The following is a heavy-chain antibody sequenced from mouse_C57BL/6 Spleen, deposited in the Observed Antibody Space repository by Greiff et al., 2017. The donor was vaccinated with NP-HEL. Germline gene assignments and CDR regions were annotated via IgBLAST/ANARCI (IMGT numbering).Heavy chain of an antibody. Sequence: EVQLVESGGGLVQPKGSLKLSCAASGFSFNTYAMNWVRQAPGKGLEWVARIRSKSNNYATYYADSVKDRFTISRDDSESMLYLQMNNLKTEDTAMYYCVRQETAQATAWFAYWGQGTLVTVSA. J-gene: IGHJ3*01. V-gene: IGHV10-1*01. CDR1: GFSFNTYA. D-gene: IGHD3-2*02. CDR2: IRSKSNNYAT. CDR3: VRQETAQATAWFAY.